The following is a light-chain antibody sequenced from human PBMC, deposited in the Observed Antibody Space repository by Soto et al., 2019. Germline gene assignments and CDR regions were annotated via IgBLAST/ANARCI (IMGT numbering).Light chain of an antibody. V-gene: IGLV1-51*01. J-gene: IGLJ3*02. CDR2: DNN. CDR3: GAWDSSLSAWV. CDR1: SYNIGINY. Sequence: QSVLTQPPSVSAAPGQKVTISCSGSSYNIGINYVSWYQQIPGTAPKLLIYDNNKRPSGIPDRFSGSKSGTSATLGITGLQTGDEADYYCGAWDSSLSAWVFGGGTKLTVL.